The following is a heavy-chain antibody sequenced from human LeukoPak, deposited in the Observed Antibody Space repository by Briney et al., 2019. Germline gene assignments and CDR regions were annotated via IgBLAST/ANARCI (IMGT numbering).Heavy chain of an antibody. CDR3: ARGGHPRY. Sequence: GGSLRLSCAASGFTFSNFGMNWVRQAPGKGLEWVSSISSSSYTYYEDSVKDRFTISRDNAKTSLYLQMNSLRVEDTAVHYCARGGHPRYGGQGTLVTVSS. V-gene: IGHV3-21*01. CDR1: GFTFSNFG. J-gene: IGHJ4*02. CDR2: ISSSSYT.